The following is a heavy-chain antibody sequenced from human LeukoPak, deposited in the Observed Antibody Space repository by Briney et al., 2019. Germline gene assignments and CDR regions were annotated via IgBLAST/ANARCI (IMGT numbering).Heavy chain of an antibody. CDR2: INHSGST. V-gene: IGHV4-34*01. CDR1: GGSFSGYY. J-gene: IGHJ4*02. Sequence: PSETLSLTCAVYGGSFSGYYWSWIRQPPGKGLEWIGEINHSGSTNYNPSLKSRVTISVDTSKNQFSLKLSSVTAADTAVYYCARVVGKYSGYEDPRVNDYWGQGTLVTVSS. D-gene: IGHD5-12*01. CDR3: ARVVGKYSGYEDPRVNDY.